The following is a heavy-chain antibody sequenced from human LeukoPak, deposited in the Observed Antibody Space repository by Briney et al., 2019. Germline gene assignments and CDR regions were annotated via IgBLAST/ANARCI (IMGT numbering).Heavy chain of an antibody. Sequence: GGSLRLSCAASGFTFDAYAMHWVRQAPGKGLEWVSGISWKTGTIGYADSVKGRFTISRDNAKNSLYLQMNSLRAEDTAVYYCARDQYNWNDPYAFDIWGQGTMVTVSS. CDR2: ISWKTGTI. CDR1: GFTFDAYA. CDR3: ARDQYNWNDPYAFDI. D-gene: IGHD1-20*01. J-gene: IGHJ3*02. V-gene: IGHV3-9*01.